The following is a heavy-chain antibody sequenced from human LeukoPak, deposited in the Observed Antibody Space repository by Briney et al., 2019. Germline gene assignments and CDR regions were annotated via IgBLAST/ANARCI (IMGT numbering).Heavy chain of an antibody. Sequence: ASVKVSCKASGGTFSSYAISWVRQAPGQGLEWMGGIIPIFGTANYAQKFQGRVTITADESTSTAYMELSSLRSEDTAVYYCARGRNYYDSSGYPGPMYNWFDPRGQGTTVTVSS. D-gene: IGHD3-22*01. CDR1: GGTFSSYA. CDR2: IIPIFGTA. V-gene: IGHV1-69*13. J-gene: IGHJ5*01. CDR3: ARGRNYYDSSGYPGPMYNWFDP.